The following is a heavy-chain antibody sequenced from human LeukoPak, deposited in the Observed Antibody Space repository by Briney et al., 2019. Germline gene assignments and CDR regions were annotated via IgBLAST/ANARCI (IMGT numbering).Heavy chain of an antibody. CDR3: ARDPLSSSSFDL. D-gene: IGHD6-13*01. CDR2: ISSRSATI. J-gene: IGHJ4*02. Sequence: PGGSLRLSCAASGFTFSSYSMNWVRQAPGKGLEWVSYISSRSATIYYAGSVKGRFTISRDNAKNSLYLQMNSLRAEDTAVYYCARDPLSSSSFDLWGQGTLVTVSS. V-gene: IGHV3-48*01. CDR1: GFTFSSYS.